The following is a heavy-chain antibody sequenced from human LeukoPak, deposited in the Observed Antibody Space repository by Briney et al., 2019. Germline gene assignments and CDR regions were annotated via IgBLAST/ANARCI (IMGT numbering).Heavy chain of an antibody. CDR2: ISSSSSTI. CDR3: ARLSGLTNFDY. Sequence: PGGSLRLSCAASGFTFSSYSMNWVRQAPGKGLEWVSYISSSSSTIYYADSVKGRFTISRDNAKNSLYLQMNSLRAEDTAVYYCARLSGLTNFDYWGQGTLVTVSS. CDR1: GFTFSSYS. D-gene: IGHD1-14*01. V-gene: IGHV3-48*01. J-gene: IGHJ4*02.